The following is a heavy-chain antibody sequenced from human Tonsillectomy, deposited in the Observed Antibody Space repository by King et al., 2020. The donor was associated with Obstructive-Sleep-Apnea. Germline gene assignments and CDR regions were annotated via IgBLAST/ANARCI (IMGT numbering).Heavy chain of an antibody. Sequence: VQLQESGPRLVKPWETLSLTCTVSGGSFGAYYWSWIRQPPGRGLEWIGNIYYTGNTNYNPSLKSRITMSVETSKKQFSLKLRSVTAADTAVYFCAGDYGDYKVDYWGQGSLVTVSS. V-gene: IGHV4-59*01. D-gene: IGHD4-17*01. J-gene: IGHJ4*01. CDR2: IYYTGNT. CDR1: GGSFGAYY. CDR3: AGDYGDYKVDY.